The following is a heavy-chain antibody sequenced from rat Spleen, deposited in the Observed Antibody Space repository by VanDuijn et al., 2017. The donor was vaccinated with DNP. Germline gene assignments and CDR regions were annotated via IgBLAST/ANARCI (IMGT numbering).Heavy chain of an antibody. D-gene: IGHD1-5*01. CDR3: ARWNIGTNTLDY. CDR2: ISYSGST. CDR1: GYSITSNY. Sequence: EVQLQESGPGLVRPSQSLSLTCSVTGYSITSNYWGWVRRFPGNKMEWIGYISYSGSTGYNPSLKSRISITRDTSKNHYFLQLHSVTTEDTATIYCARWNIGTNTLDYWGQGVMVTVSS. J-gene: IGHJ2*01. V-gene: IGHV3-1*01.